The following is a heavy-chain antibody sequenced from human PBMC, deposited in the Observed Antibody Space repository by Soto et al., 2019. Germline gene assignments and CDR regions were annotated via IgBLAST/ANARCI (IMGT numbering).Heavy chain of an antibody. J-gene: IGHJ5*02. CDR2: ISGSGGST. CDR3: AKDPNYDFWSGYPEFDP. CDR1: GFTFSSYA. V-gene: IGHV3-23*01. D-gene: IGHD3-3*01. Sequence: EVQLLESGGGLVQPGGSLRLSCAASGFTFSSYAMSWVRQAPGKGLEWVSAISGSGGSTYYADSVKGRFTIPRDNSKNTLYLQMNSLRAEDTAVYYCAKDPNYDFWSGYPEFDPWGQGTLVTVSS.